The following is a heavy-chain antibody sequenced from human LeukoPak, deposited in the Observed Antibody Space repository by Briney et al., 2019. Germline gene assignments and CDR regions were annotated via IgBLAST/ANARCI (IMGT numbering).Heavy chain of an antibody. V-gene: IGHV5-51*01. CDR1: GYRFNSYW. CDR2: IYPGDSDT. D-gene: IGHD3-10*01. J-gene: IGHJ6*02. Sequence: GESLKISCQGSGYRFNSYWIGWVRQMPGKGLEWMGIIYPGDSDTKYSPSFQGQVTISADKSISTAYLQWSSLQASDTAIYYCARRNSQTYNSDSGSYYYYGMDVWGQGTTVTVSS. CDR3: ARRNSQTYNSDSGSYYYYGMDV.